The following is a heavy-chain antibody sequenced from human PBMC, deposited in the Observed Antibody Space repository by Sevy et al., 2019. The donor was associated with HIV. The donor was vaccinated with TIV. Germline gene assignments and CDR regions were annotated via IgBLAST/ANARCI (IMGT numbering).Heavy chain of an antibody. Sequence: GGSLRLSCAASGLTFSTYSMNWVRQAPGKGLEWVSYISSSSSTIYYADSVKGRFTISRDNAKNSLYLQMNSLRAEDTAVYYCARPLPFYYGSGSQEFDYWGRGTLVTVSS. CDR2: ISSSSSTI. CDR3: ARPLPFYYGSGSQEFDY. V-gene: IGHV3-48*01. D-gene: IGHD3-10*01. CDR1: GLTFSTYS. J-gene: IGHJ4*02.